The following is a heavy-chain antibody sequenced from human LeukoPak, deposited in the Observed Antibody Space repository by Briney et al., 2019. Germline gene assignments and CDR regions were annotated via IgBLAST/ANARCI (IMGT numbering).Heavy chain of an antibody. CDR2: IIPISGTA. J-gene: IGHJ4*02. CDR3: ATLGYCSSTSCSFFDY. Sequence: SVKVSCKASGGTFSSYAISWVRQAPGQGLEWMGGIIPISGTANYAQKFQGRVTITADESTSTAYMELSSLRSEDTAVYYCATLGYCSSTSCSFFDYWGQGTLVTVSS. V-gene: IGHV1-69*13. D-gene: IGHD2-2*01. CDR1: GGTFSSYA.